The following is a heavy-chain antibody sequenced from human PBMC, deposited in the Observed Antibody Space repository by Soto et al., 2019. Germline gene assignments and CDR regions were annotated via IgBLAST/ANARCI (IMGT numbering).Heavy chain of an antibody. V-gene: IGHV3-23*01. J-gene: IGHJ6*02. CDR2: ISGSGGST. CDR1: GVTFSSYA. Sequence: GGSLRLSCAASGVTFSSYAMSWVRQAPGKGLEWVSAISGSGGSTYYADSVKGRFTISRDNSKNTLYLQMNSLRAEDTAVYYSAKLIVATTPAVDYYYHYGMAVSGQGTTVTVS. CDR3: AKLIVATTPAVDYYYHYGMAV. D-gene: IGHD5-12*01.